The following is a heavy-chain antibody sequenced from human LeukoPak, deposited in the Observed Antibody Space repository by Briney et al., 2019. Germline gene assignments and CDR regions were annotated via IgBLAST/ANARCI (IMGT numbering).Heavy chain of an antibody. CDR3: GKDVISRKKPMTTVTTFAS. J-gene: IGHJ4*02. CDR1: GFTFSSYS. Sequence: GGSLRLSCAASGFTFSSYSMNWVRQAPGKGLEWVSSISSSSSYIYYADSVKGRFTFSRDNAKNSLYLQMNSLRAKDTAVYSFGKDVISRKKPMTTVTTFASWGQGTLFTVSP. CDR2: ISSSSSYI. V-gene: IGHV3-21*01. D-gene: IGHD4-17*01.